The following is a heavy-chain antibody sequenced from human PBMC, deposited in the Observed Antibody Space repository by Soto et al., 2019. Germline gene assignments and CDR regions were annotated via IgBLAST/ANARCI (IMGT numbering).Heavy chain of an antibody. CDR3: AKDHCSDNTCRRVITNWFDP. Sequence: EVQLLESGGGLVQPGGSLRVSCAASGFTFSNYAMSWVRQAPGKGPEWVSGISGSGDNKYYAESVEGRFTISRDNSKNMFFLQMNSLGAEDTAVYYCAKDHCSDNTCRRVITNWFDPLGQGTLVIVSS. D-gene: IGHD3-16*02. J-gene: IGHJ5*02. CDR1: GFTFSNYA. V-gene: IGHV3-23*01. CDR2: ISGSGDNK.